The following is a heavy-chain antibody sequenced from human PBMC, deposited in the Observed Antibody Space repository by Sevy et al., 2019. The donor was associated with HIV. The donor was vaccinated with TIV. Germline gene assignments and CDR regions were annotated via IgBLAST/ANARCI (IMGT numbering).Heavy chain of an antibody. CDR1: GGSISPTTYY. V-gene: IGHV4-39*01. CDR3: SRQLSVSTEPYYYGMDV. Sequence: SETLSLTCTVSGGSISPTTYYWGWIRLPPGKGLEWIGAIYHSGNTDYSPSLESRVTISVDTSKNQFSLRLTSVTSADTAVYYCSRQLSVSTEPYYYGMDVWGQGTTVTVSS. J-gene: IGHJ6*02. D-gene: IGHD2-15*01. CDR2: IYHSGNT.